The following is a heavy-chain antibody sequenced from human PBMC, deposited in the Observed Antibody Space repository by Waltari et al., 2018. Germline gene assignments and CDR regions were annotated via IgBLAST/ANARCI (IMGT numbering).Heavy chain of an antibody. D-gene: IGHD3-3*02. CDR2: INNSGST. V-gene: IGHV4-34*01. J-gene: IGHJ5*02. CDR3: ARGAELGP. Sequence: QVRLQQWGAGLLKPSETLSLTCAVYGGSFSGYYWSWIRQPPGKGLEWIGEINNSGSTNYNPSLKSRVTISVDTSKNQFSLKLSSVTAADTAVYYCARGAELGPWGQGTLVTVSS. CDR1: GGSFSGYY.